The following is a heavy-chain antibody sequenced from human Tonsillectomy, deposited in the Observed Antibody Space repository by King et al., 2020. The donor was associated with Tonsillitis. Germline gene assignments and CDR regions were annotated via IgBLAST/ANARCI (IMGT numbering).Heavy chain of an antibody. CDR2: IYYSGST. Sequence: PLQESGPGLVKPSETLSLTCTVSGGSISSSSYYWGWIRQPPGKGLEWIGSIYYSGSTYYNPSLKSRVTISVDTSKNKFSLKLSSVTAADTAVYYCARQDYDFWSGYSSYYFDYWGQGTLVTVSS. D-gene: IGHD3-3*01. V-gene: IGHV4-39*01. CDR3: ARQDYDFWSGYSSYYFDY. J-gene: IGHJ4*02. CDR1: GGSISSSSYY.